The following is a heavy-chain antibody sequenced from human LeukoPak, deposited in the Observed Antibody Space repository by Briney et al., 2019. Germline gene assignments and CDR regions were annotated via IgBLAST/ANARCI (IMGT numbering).Heavy chain of an antibody. CDR2: ISYDGSNK. CDR3: AKKLFQGWGFYFDY. CDR1: GFTFNSYG. J-gene: IGHJ4*02. D-gene: IGHD2-21*01. Sequence: GRSLRLSCAASGFTFNSYGMHWVRQAPGKGLEWVAVISYDGSNKCYADSVKGRFTISRDNSKNTLHLQMNSLRAEDTAIYYCAKKLFQGWGFYFDYWGQGTLVTVSS. V-gene: IGHV3-30*18.